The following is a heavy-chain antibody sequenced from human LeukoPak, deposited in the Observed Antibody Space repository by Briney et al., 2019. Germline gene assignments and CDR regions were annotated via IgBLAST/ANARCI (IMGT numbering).Heavy chain of an antibody. CDR1: GGSFSGCY. Sequence: SETLSLTCAVYGGSFSGCYWSWIRQPPGKGLEWIGEINHSGSTNYNPSLKSRVTISVDTSKNQFSLKLSSVTAADTAVYYCARYTGAFDIWGQGTMVTVSS. J-gene: IGHJ3*02. CDR2: INHSGST. CDR3: ARYTGAFDI. D-gene: IGHD1-1*01. V-gene: IGHV4-34*01.